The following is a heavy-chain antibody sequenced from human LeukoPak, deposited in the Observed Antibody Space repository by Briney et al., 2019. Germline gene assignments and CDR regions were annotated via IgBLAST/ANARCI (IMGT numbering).Heavy chain of an antibody. Sequence: SETLSLTCAVYGGSFSGYYWSWIRQPPGKGLEWIGEINHSGSTNYNPSLKSRVTMSVDRSKNQFSLKLSSVTAADTAVYYCAKVGSLSRGRNWVDPWGQGTLVTVSS. V-gene: IGHV4-34*01. D-gene: IGHD2-15*01. J-gene: IGHJ5*02. CDR2: INHSGST. CDR3: AKVGSLSRGRNWVDP. CDR1: GGSFSGYY.